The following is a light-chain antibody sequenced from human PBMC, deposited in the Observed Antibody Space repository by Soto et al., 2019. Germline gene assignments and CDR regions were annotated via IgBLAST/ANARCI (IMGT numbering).Light chain of an antibody. CDR1: GSSIGTNT. CDR3: AAWDGSLNNVL. V-gene: IGLV1-44*01. Sequence: QSVLTQPPSASGTPGQRVTISCSGSGSSIGTNTVNWYRQLPGTAPKLLIYGDNQRPSVVRDRFSCSKSGTSASLAISGLQSDDEAEYYCAAWDGSLNNVLFGGGTKVTVL. J-gene: IGLJ2*01. CDR2: GDN.